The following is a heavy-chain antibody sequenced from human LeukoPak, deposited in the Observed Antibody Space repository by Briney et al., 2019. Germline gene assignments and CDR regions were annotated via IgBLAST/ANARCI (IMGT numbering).Heavy chain of an antibody. CDR3: ARRYYYDTSGYYLAHDAFDI. CDR1: GYSFTSHW. CDR2: IYPGDSET. J-gene: IGHJ3*02. V-gene: IGHV5-51*01. D-gene: IGHD3-22*01. Sequence: GESLKISCKGSGYSFTSHWIGWVRQMPGKGLEWMGIIYPGDSETRYSPSFQGQVTISADKSISTAYLQWSSLKASDTAMYYCARRYYYDTSGYYLAHDAFDIWGQGTMVTVSS.